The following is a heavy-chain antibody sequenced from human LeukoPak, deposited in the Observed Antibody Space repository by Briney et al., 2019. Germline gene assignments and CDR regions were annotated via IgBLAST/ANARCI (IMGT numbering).Heavy chain of an antibody. Sequence: SETLSLTCTVSGGSISSYYWSWIRQPPGKGLEWIGYIYYSGSTKYNLSLKSRVSISIDTSKNQFSLKLTSVTAADTAVYYCATDRGYGYFDYWGQGTLVTVSS. CDR3: ATDRGYGYFDY. CDR1: GGSISSYY. D-gene: IGHD5-18*01. J-gene: IGHJ4*02. V-gene: IGHV4-59*01. CDR2: IYYSGST.